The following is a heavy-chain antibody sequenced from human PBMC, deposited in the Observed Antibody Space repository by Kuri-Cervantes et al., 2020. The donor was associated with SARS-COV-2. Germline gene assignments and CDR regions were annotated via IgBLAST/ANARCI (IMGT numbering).Heavy chain of an antibody. Sequence: GGSLRLSCAASGFTFSSYSMNWVRQAPGKGLEWVSYISSSSSTIYYADSVKGRFTISRDNSKNTLYLQMNSLRAEDTAVYYCARDNYYGSGSYYSRGAFDIWGQGTMVTVSS. V-gene: IGHV3-48*01. CDR1: GFTFSSYS. D-gene: IGHD3-10*01. CDR3: ARDNYYGSGSYYSRGAFDI. CDR2: ISSSSSTI. J-gene: IGHJ3*02.